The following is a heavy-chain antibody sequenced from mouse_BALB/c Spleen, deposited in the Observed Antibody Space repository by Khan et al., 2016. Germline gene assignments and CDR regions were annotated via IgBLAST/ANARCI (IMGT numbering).Heavy chain of an antibody. CDR2: ILPGSGNP. J-gene: IGHJ2*01. CDR3: ARGGDNPFFDY. V-gene: IGHV1-9*01. Sequence: QVQLQQSGAELVKPGASVKISCKATGYTFSDSWIEWLKQRPGHGLEWIGEILPGSGNPNYNEKYKGKATFTADTSSNTAYMQLSSLTSEASVVYYCARGGDNPFFDYWGQGTTLTVSS. CDR1: GYTFSDSW. D-gene: IGHD1-3*01.